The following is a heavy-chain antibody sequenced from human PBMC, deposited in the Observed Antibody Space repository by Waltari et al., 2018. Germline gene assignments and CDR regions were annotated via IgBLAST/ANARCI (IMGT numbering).Heavy chain of an antibody. V-gene: IGHV1-8*02. D-gene: IGHD2-8*02. CDR1: GYTFTNYD. Sequence: QGQLVQSGAEVKKPGASVKVSCKASGYTFTNYDINWVRQATGQGLEWMGWMNPNSGNTGSAQKLQGRVTRTMNTSISTAYMELSSLRSEDSAVYYCARAPRIASYWFDFWGQGTLVTVSS. CDR3: ARAPRIASYWFDF. J-gene: IGHJ4*02. CDR2: MNPNSGNT.